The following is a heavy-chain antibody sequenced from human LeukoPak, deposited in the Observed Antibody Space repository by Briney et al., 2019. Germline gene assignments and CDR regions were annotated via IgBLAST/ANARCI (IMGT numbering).Heavy chain of an antibody. CDR3: AKGDGHSGSYYFDY. CDR1: GLTFSSYA. D-gene: IGHD1-26*01. J-gene: IGHJ4*02. V-gene: IGHV3-23*01. CDR2: ISGTGFST. Sequence: GGSLRVSCAASGLTFSSYAMNWVRQAPGKGLEWVSTISGTGFSTYYADSVKGRFTISRDNSKNTLYLQMNSLRAEDTAVYYCAKGDGHSGSYYFDYWGQGTLVTVSS.